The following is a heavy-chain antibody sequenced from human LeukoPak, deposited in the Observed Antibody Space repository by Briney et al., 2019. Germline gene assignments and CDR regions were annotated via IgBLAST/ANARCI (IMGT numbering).Heavy chain of an antibody. J-gene: IGHJ4*02. Sequence: SETLSLTCAVYGGSFSGYYWSWIRQPPGKGLEWIGEINHSGSTNYNPSLKSRVTISVDTSRNQFSLKLSSVTAADTAVYYCARVPYCSGGSCYGDYWGQGTLVTVSS. V-gene: IGHV4-34*01. CDR1: GGSFSGYY. D-gene: IGHD2-15*01. CDR3: ARVPYCSGGSCYGDY. CDR2: INHSGST.